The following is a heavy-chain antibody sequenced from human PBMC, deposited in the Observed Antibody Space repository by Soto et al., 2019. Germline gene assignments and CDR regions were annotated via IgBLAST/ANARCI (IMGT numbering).Heavy chain of an antibody. CDR3: ARTLEGATTFDY. J-gene: IGHJ4*02. V-gene: IGHV4-34*01. D-gene: IGHD1-26*01. CDR2: INHSDST. Sequence: SETLCLTCTVYGGSFSGYYWSWIRQPPGKGLEWIGEINHSDSTNYNPSLESRVIISVDTSKNQFSLKLSSVTAVDTAVYYCARTLEGATTFDYWGQGTLVTVSS. CDR1: GGSFSGYY.